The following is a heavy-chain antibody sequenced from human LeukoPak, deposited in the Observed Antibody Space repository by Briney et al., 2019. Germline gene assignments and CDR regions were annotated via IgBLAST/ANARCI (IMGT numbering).Heavy chain of an antibody. CDR2: ISYDGSNK. CDR3: ARDLYDVRSGGLGY. Sequence: GGSLRLSCAASGFAFSSYAMHWVRQAPGKGLEWVAVISYDGSNKYYADSVKGRFTISRDNSKNTLYLQMNSLRAEDTAVYYCARDLYDVRSGGLGYWGQGTLVTVSS. D-gene: IGHD3-10*02. V-gene: IGHV3-30-3*01. J-gene: IGHJ4*02. CDR1: GFAFSSYA.